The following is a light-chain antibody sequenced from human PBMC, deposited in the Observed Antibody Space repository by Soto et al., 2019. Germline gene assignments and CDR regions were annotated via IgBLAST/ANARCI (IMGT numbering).Light chain of an antibody. CDR3: SSYVGTNSYV. J-gene: IGLJ1*01. V-gene: IGLV2-8*01. CDR2: EVY. Sequence: QSVLTQPPSASGSPGQSVTISCTGTSSDVGGYNYVSWYQHHPGKAPKLIIYEVYKRPSGVPDRFSGSKSGNTAALTVSWLQAEYEADYYCSSYVGTNSYVFGTGTKLTVL. CDR1: SSDVGGYNY.